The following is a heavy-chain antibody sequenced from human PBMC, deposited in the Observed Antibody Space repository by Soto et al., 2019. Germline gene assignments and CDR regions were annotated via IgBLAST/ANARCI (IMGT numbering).Heavy chain of an antibody. V-gene: IGHV1-2*04. Sequence: GASVKVSCKASGYTFTGYYMHWVRQAPGQGLEWMGWINPNSGGTNYAQKFQGWVTMTRDTSISTAYMELSRLRSDDTAVYYCARAPLPARTAVAGTDYFQHWGQGTLVTVSS. D-gene: IGHD6-19*01. CDR2: INPNSGGT. CDR1: GYTFTGYY. CDR3: ARAPLPARTAVAGTDYFQH. J-gene: IGHJ1*01.